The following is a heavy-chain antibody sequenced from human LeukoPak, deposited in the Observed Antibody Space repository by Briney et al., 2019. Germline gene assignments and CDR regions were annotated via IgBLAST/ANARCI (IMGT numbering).Heavy chain of an antibody. V-gene: IGHV4-34*01. CDR1: GGSFSGYY. CDR3: ARGTGGSGSYQDY. D-gene: IGHD3-10*01. Sequence: SETLSLTCAVYGGSFSGYYWSWIRQPPGKGLEWIGEINHSGSTNYNPSLKSRVTISVDTSKNQFSLKLSSVTAADTAVYYCARGTGGSGSYQDYWGQGTPVTVSS. CDR2: INHSGST. J-gene: IGHJ4*02.